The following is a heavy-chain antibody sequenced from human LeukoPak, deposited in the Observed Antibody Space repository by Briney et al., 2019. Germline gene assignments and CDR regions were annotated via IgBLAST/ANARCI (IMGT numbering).Heavy chain of an antibody. Sequence: GGSLRLSCAASGFTFSYYTMHWVRQAPGKGLEWVAVISYDGSNEYYADSVKGRFTISRDNSKNTLYLQMNSLRAEDTAVYYCAKDFSYDSSGFDYWGQGTLVTVSS. J-gene: IGHJ4*02. CDR2: ISYDGSNE. CDR1: GFTFSYYT. CDR3: AKDFSYDSSGFDY. V-gene: IGHV3-30-3*01. D-gene: IGHD3-22*01.